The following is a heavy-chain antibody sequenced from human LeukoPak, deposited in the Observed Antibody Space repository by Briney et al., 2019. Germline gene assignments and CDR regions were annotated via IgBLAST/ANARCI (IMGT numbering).Heavy chain of an antibody. V-gene: IGHV1-69*04. CDR1: GGTFSSYA. CDR2: IIPILGIA. Sequence: ASVKVSCKASGGTFSSYANSWVRQAPGQGLEWMGRIIPILGIAHYAQKFQGRVTITADKSTSTAYMELSSLRSEDTPVYYCASLPPDFWSGYYVDYWGQGTLVTVSS. D-gene: IGHD3-3*01. J-gene: IGHJ4*02. CDR3: ASLPPDFWSGYYVDY.